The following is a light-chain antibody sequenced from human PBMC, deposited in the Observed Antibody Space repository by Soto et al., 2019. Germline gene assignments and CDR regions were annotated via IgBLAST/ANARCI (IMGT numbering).Light chain of an antibody. V-gene: IGKV1-6*01. CDR3: LQDYNYPRT. CDR1: QGIRND. J-gene: IGKJ1*01. Sequence: AIQMTQSPSSLSASVGDRVTITCRASQGIRNDLGWYQQKPGKAPKLLIYAASSLQSGVPSRFSGSRSGTDLTLTISSLQPEDFATYYCLQDYNYPRTFGQGTKVEIK. CDR2: AAS.